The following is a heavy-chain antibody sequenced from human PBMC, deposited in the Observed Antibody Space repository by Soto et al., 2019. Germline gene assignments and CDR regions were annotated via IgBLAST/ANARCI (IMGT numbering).Heavy chain of an antibody. D-gene: IGHD3-3*01. CDR1: GYTFTSYY. CDR3: AIATLYYDFWSGPRKKDAFDI. V-gene: IGHV1-46*03. Sequence: ASVKVSCKASGYTFTSYYMHWVRQAPGQGLEWMGIINPSGGSTSYAQKFQGRVTMTRDTSTSTVYMELSSLRSEDTAVYYCAIATLYYDFWSGPRKKDAFDIWGQGTMVTVSS. CDR2: INPSGGST. J-gene: IGHJ3*02.